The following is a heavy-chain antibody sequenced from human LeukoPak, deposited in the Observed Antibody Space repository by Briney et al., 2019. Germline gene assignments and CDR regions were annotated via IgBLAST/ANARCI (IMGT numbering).Heavy chain of an antibody. D-gene: IGHD6-19*01. CDR1: GYTFTSYD. Sequence: ASVKVSCKASGYTFTSYDISWVRQAPGQGLEWMGWISAYNGNTNYAQKLQGRVTMTTDTSTSTAYMELRSLRSDDTAVYYCARDLDVAGYFDYWGQGTLVTVSS. CDR2: ISAYNGNT. V-gene: IGHV1-18*01. CDR3: ARDLDVAGYFDY. J-gene: IGHJ4*02.